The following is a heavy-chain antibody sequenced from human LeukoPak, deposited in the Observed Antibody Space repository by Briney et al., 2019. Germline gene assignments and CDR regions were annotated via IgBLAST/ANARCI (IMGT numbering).Heavy chain of an antibody. CDR1: GFTFSSYS. CDR2: ISTGSSTI. Sequence: GGSLRLSCAASGFTFSSYSMNWVRQAPGKGLEWVSYISTGSSTIYYAYSVKGRFTISRDNSKNTVYLQMNSLRAEDTAVFYCARGGIQLRNYYFDYWGQGTLVTVSS. J-gene: IGHJ4*02. CDR3: ARGGIQLRNYYFDY. V-gene: IGHV3-48*01. D-gene: IGHD5-18*01.